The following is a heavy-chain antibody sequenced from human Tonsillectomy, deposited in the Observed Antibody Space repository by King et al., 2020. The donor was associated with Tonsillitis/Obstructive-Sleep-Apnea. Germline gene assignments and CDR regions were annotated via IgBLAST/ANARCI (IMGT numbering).Heavy chain of an antibody. CDR2: IKSKTDGETT. V-gene: IGHV3-15*07. J-gene: IGHJ4*02. Sequence: VQLVESGGGLVKPGGSLRLSCAASAFTLRNAWMNWVRQAPGKGLEWVGRIKSKTDGETTDYAAPVKGRFTISRDDSKNTLYLQMHSLKTEDTAVYYCTTDIYGDYVRSFDYWGQGTLVTVSS. CDR3: TTDIYGDYVRSFDY. CDR1: AFTLRNAW. D-gene: IGHD4-17*01.